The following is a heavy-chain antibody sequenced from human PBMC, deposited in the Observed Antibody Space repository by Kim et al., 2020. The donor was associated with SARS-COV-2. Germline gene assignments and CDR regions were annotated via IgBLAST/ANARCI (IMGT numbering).Heavy chain of an antibody. V-gene: IGHV5-10-1*01. D-gene: IGHD3-10*01. CDR1: GYSFTSYW. CDR3: ASPRRLLWLYAFDI. CDR2: IDPSDSYT. J-gene: IGHJ3*02. Sequence: GESLKISCKGSGYSFTSYWISWVRQMPGKGLEWMGRIDPSDSYTNYSPSFQGHVTITADKSISTAYLQWSSLKASDTAMYYCASPRRLLWLYAFDIWGQGTMVTVSS.